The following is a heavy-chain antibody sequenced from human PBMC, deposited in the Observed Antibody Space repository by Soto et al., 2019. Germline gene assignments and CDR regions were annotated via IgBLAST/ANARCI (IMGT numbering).Heavy chain of an antibody. J-gene: IGHJ5*02. CDR3: ARVVGITIFGVVIQDSGNWFDP. Sequence: TLSLTCTVSGGSISSSSYYWGWIRQPPGKGLEWIGSIYYSGSTYYNPSLKSRVTISVDTSKNQFSLKLSSVTAADTAVYYCARVVGITIFGVVIQDSGNWFDPWGQGTLVTVSS. D-gene: IGHD3-3*01. CDR2: IYYSGST. V-gene: IGHV4-39*01. CDR1: GGSISSSSYY.